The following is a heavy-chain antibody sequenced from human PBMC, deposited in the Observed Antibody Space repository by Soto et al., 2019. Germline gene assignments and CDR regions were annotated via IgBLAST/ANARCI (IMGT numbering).Heavy chain of an antibody. CDR2: IITIFGTA. V-gene: IGHV1-69*01. D-gene: IGHD4-17*01. Sequence: QVQLVQSGAEVKKPGSSVKVSCKASGGTFSSYGIGWVRQAPGQGLEWMGGIITIFGTANYAQKFQGRVTITADESTSTAYMELSSLRSEDTAVYYCATPRGHDYGDFGAFDIWGQGTMVTVSS. CDR3: ATPRGHDYGDFGAFDI. CDR1: GGTFSSYG. J-gene: IGHJ3*02.